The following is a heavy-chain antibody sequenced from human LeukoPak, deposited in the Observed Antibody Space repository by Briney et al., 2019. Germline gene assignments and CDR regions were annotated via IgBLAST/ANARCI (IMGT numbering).Heavy chain of an antibody. Sequence: GASVKVSYKTSVYSFNNFYIHGVRQARGQGVEWMGWINPHSDGTNSAQKFQDRVTMTGDTSISTAYMELSRLISDDTAIYYCARGGDNYDILTQWGQGTLVTVSS. CDR3: ARGGDNYDILTQ. D-gene: IGHD3-9*01. CDR1: VYSFNNFY. J-gene: IGHJ4*02. V-gene: IGHV1-2*02. CDR2: INPHSDGT.